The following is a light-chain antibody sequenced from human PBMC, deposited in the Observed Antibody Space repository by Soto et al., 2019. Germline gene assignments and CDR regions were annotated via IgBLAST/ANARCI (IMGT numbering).Light chain of an antibody. CDR3: SSYTSSNTLI. J-gene: IGLJ2*01. CDR1: GSDIGGSDH. V-gene: IGLV2-14*01. CDR2: EVS. Sequence: QSALTQPASVSGSPGQSITISCTGTGSDIGGSDHVSWYQQHPGKAPKLLIYEVSYRPSGVSNHFSASKSGNTASLTVSGLQADVEADYYSSSYTSSNTLIFGGGTKLTVL.